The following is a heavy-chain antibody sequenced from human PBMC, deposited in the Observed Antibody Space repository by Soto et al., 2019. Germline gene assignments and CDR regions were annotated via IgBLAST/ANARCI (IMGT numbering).Heavy chain of an antibody. Sequence: SETLSLTCAVYGGSFSGYYWSWIRQPPGKGLEWIGEINHSGSTNYNPSLKSRVTISVDTSKNQFSLKLSSVTAADTAVYYCARGGIAAAGQFDPWGQGTLVTVSS. D-gene: IGHD6-13*01. J-gene: IGHJ5*02. CDR3: ARGGIAAAGQFDP. V-gene: IGHV4-34*01. CDR1: GGSFSGYY. CDR2: INHSGST.